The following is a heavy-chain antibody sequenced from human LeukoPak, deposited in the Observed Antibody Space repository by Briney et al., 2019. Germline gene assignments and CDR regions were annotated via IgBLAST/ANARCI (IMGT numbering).Heavy chain of an antibody. Sequence: ASVKVSCKASGYTFTSYYMHWVRQAPGQGLEWMGIINPSGGSTSYAQKFQGRVTMTRDTSTSTVYMELSSLRSEDTAVYYCARDSTSSFVVVVAAYWGQGTLVTVSS. V-gene: IGHV1-46*01. CDR2: INPSGGST. D-gene: IGHD2-15*01. CDR1: GYTFTSYY. CDR3: ARDSTSSFVVVVAAY. J-gene: IGHJ4*02.